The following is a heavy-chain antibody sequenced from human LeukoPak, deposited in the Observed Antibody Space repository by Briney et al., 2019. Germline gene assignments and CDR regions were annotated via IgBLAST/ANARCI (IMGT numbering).Heavy chain of an antibody. Sequence: GGSLRLSCAASGFTFSSYSMNWVRQAPGKGLEWVSGITGSGGTTYYADSVKGRFTISRDNSKNTLYLQMNSLRAEDTAVYYCAKNPARLTSLDYWGQGTLVTVSS. J-gene: IGHJ4*02. CDR1: GFTFSSYS. CDR2: ITGSGGTT. D-gene: IGHD2-2*01. CDR3: AKNPARLTSLDY. V-gene: IGHV3-23*01.